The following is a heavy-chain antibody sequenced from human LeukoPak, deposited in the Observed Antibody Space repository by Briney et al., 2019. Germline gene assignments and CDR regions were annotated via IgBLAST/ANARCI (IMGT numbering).Heavy chain of an antibody. D-gene: IGHD3-22*01. CDR1: GYTFTGYY. CDR2: INPNSGGT. Sequence: ASVKVSCKASGYTFTGYYMHWVRQAPGQGLEWMGWINPNSGGTNYAQKFQGRVTMTRDTSISTAYMELSRLRSDDTAVYYCARDLDSSGYLLDYWGQGTLVTVFS. V-gene: IGHV1-2*02. CDR3: ARDLDSSGYLLDY. J-gene: IGHJ4*02.